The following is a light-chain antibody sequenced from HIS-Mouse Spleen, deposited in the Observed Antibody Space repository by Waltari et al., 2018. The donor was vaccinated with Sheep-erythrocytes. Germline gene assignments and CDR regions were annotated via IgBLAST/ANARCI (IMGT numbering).Light chain of an antibody. V-gene: IGLV2-11*01. CDR3: CSYAGSYNHV. CDR1: SSDVGGYNY. J-gene: IGLJ1*01. Sequence: QSDLTQPRSVSGSPGQSVTISCTGTSSDVGGYNYVSWYQQHPGKAPKLMIYDVSKRPSGVLDRFSGSKSGNTASLTISGLQAEDEDDYYCCSYAGSYNHVFATGTKVTVL. CDR2: DVS.